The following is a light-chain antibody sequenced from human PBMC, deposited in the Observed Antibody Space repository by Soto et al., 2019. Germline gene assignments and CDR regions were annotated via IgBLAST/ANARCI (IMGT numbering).Light chain of an antibody. CDR2: KAS. V-gene: IGKV1-5*03. Sequence: IQTTPVPSTLSWSVGDRVTITLRASQTISSWLAWYQQKPGKAPKLLIYKASTLKSGVPSRFSGSGSGTEFTLTISSLQPDDFATYYCQHYNSYSEAFGQGTKVDIK. CDR3: QHYNSYSEA. J-gene: IGKJ1*01. CDR1: QTISSW.